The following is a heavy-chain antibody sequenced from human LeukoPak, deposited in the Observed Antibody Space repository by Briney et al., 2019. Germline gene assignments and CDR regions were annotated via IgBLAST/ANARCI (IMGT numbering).Heavy chain of an antibody. V-gene: IGHV4-39*01. CDR3: GRRGLLVPAS. J-gene: IGHJ5*02. CDR1: GDFFVSSSNY. D-gene: IGHD2-2*01. Sequence: SETLSLTCTVSGDFFVSSSNYWVWIRQPPGKGLEWVGSFYYDGSAYYNSALKSRATIFADTSKSQFSLKLNSVIAADTAVYYCGRRGLLVPASWGQGTLVTVSS. CDR2: FYYDGSA.